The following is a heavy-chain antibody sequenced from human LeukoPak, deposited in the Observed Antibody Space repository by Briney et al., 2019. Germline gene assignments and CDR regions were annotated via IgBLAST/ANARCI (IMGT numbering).Heavy chain of an antibody. J-gene: IGHJ2*01. CDR2: IFYSGST. Sequence: PETLSLTCTVSGGSISTSNYYWGWIRQPPGKGLEWIGNIFYSGSTYYSPSLKSRVTISLDTSRNQFSLKLSSVTAADTAVYYCARGGTRGVVARTVFDLWGRGTLVTVSS. V-gene: IGHV4-39*07. CDR3: ARGGTRGVVARTVFDL. CDR1: GGSISTSNYY. D-gene: IGHD2-15*01.